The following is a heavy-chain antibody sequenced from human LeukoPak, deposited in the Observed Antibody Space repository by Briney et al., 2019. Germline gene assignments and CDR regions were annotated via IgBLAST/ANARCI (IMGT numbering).Heavy chain of an antibody. Sequence: GASVKVSCKASVGTFSSYAISWVRQAPGQGLEWMGGIIPIFGTANYAQKFQGRVTITTDESTSTAYMELSSLRSEDTAVYYCASWAASSLDYYYYMDVWGKGTTVTVSS. CDR2: IIPIFGTA. CDR3: ASWAASSLDYYYYMDV. J-gene: IGHJ6*03. V-gene: IGHV1-69*05. D-gene: IGHD6-6*01. CDR1: VGTFSSYA.